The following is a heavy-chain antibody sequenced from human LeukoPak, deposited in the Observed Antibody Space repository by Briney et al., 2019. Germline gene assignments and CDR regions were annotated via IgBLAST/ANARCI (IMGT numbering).Heavy chain of an antibody. J-gene: IGHJ5*02. V-gene: IGHV3-7*01. CDR1: GFTFSTYW. CDR2: IKEDGSEK. D-gene: IGHD6-19*01. CDR3: ARSRGVAGTSEFDP. Sequence: GGSLRLSCTASGFTFSTYWMNWVRQAPGKGLEWVANIKEDGSEKYYVDSVKGRFTISRDNAKNSLYLQMTSLRPEDTAVYSCARSRGVAGTSEFDPWGQGTLVTVSS.